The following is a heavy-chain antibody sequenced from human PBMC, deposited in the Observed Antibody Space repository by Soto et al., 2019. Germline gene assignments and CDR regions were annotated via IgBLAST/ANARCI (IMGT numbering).Heavy chain of an antibody. Sequence: QVQLVQSGAEVKKPGSSVKVSCKASGGTFSSYAISWVRQAPGQGLEWMGGIIPIFGTANYAQKFQGRVTITADESTSTAYMELSSLRSEDTAVYYCLHKGYCSGGSCHRGLDYWGQGTLVTVS. D-gene: IGHD2-15*01. CDR3: LHKGYCSGGSCHRGLDY. CDR1: GGTFSSYA. J-gene: IGHJ4*02. V-gene: IGHV1-69*01. CDR2: IIPIFGTA.